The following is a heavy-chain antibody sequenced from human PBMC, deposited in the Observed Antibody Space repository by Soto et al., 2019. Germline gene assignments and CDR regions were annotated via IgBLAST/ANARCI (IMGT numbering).Heavy chain of an antibody. CDR3: AILVVVAATPGYFDY. CDR2: ISGSGGST. J-gene: IGHJ4*02. CDR1: GFTFSSYA. V-gene: IGHV3-23*01. D-gene: IGHD2-15*01. Sequence: PGGSLRLSCAASGFTFSSYAMSWVRQAPGKGLEWVSAISGSGGSTYYADSVKGRFTISRDNSKNTLYLQMNSLRAEDTAVYYCAILVVVAATPGYFDYWGQGTLVTVSS.